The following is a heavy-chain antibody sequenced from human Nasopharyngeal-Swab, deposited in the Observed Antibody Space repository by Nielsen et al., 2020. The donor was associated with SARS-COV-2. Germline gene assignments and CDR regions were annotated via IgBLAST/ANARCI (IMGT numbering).Heavy chain of an antibody. D-gene: IGHD5-18*01. CDR3: ARMAAMDNYYYGMDV. Sequence: SGPTLVKPTQTLTLTCPFSGFSLSTSGMCLSWIRQPPGKALGWLALIDWDDDKYYSTSLRTRLTISKDTSKNQVVLTMTNMDPVDTATYYCARMAAMDNYYYGMDVWGQGTTVTVSS. CDR1: GFSLSTSGMC. V-gene: IGHV2-70*01. J-gene: IGHJ6*02. CDR2: IDWDDDK.